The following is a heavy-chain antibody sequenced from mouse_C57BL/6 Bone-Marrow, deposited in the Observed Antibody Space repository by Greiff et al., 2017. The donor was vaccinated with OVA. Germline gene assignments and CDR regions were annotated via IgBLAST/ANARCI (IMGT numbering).Heavy chain of an antibody. CDR1: GFSLTSYG. V-gene: IGHV2-5*01. CDR3: AKSDYGNYGFAY. Sequence: QVQLQQSGPGLVQPSQSLSITCTVSGFSLTSYGVHWVRQSPGKGLEWLGVIWRGGSTDYNAAFMSRLSITKDNAKSQVFFKMNRLQADDTAIYYCAKSDYGNYGFAYWGQGTLVTVSA. D-gene: IGHD2-1*01. CDR2: IWRGGST. J-gene: IGHJ3*01.